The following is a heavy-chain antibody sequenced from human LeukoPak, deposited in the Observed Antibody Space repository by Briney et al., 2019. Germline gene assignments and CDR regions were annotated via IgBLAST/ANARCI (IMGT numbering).Heavy chain of an antibody. J-gene: IGHJ6*02. D-gene: IGHD3-10*02. CDR3: ARDLHYYVAMDV. CDR2: IDGSIGST. V-gene: IGHV3-23*01. CDR1: GFTFSSYA. Sequence: GGSLRLSCAASGFTFSSYAMSWVRQAPGKGLECVSSIDGSIGSTYYADSVKGRFTISRDNSKNTLYLQMNSLRAEDTVLYYCARDLHYYVAMDVWGQGTTVTVSS.